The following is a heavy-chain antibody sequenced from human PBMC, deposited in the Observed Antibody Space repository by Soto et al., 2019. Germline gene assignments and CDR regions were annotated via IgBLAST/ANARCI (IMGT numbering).Heavy chain of an antibody. CDR1: GYSFTSYW. CDR3: ARQALAAAGTSDYYYGMDV. CDR2: IDPSDSYT. J-gene: IGHJ6*02. V-gene: IGHV5-10-1*01. D-gene: IGHD6-13*01. Sequence: HGESLKISCKGSGYSFTSYWISWVRQMPGKGLEWMGRIDPSDSYTNYSPSFQGHVTISADKSISTAYLQWSSLKASDTAMYYCARQALAAAGTSDYYYGMDVWGQGTTVTVSS.